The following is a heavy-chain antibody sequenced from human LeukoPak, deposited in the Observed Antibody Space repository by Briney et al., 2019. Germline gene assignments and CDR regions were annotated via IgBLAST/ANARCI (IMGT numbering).Heavy chain of an antibody. CDR3: ARASDYGALSYYGMDD. CDR2: ISGSGGST. D-gene: IGHD4-17*01. V-gene: IGHV3-23*01. Sequence: GGSLRLSCAASGFTFSSYAMSWVRQAPGEGLEWVSAISGSGGSTYYADSVKGRFTISRDNSKNTLYLQMNSLRAEDTAVHYCARASDYGALSYYGMDDWGQGTTVTVSS. CDR1: GFTFSSYA. J-gene: IGHJ6*02.